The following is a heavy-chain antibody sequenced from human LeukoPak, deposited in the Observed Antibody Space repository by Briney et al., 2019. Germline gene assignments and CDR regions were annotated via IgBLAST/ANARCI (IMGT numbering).Heavy chain of an antibody. CDR2: IYYSGNT. Sequence: KPSQTLSLSRTVSGGSISSGGYYWSWIRQHPGKGLEWIGYIYYSGNTYYNPSLKSRVTISVDTSKNQFSLKLSSVTAAGTAVYYCARGYCTSSSCFARHWFDPWGQGTLVTVSS. CDR3: ARGYCTSSSCFARHWFDP. J-gene: IGHJ5*02. CDR1: GGSISSGGYY. V-gene: IGHV4-31*03. D-gene: IGHD2-2*01.